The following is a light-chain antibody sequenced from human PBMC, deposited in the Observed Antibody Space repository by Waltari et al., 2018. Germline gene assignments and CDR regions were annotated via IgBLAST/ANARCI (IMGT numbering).Light chain of an antibody. V-gene: IGKV1-6*01. CDR1: QGIRND. CDR2: AAS. CDR3: LQDYNFPFT. J-gene: IGKJ3*01. Sequence: DRVTITCRASQGIRNDLGWYQQKPGKAPKLLIYAASSLQSGVPSRFSGSGSGTDFTLTISSLQPEDFATYYCLQDYNFPFTFGPGTKVDIK.